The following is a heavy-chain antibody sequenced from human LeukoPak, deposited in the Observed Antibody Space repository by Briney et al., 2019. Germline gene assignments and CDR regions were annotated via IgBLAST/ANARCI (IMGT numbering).Heavy chain of an antibody. V-gene: IGHV3-30*02. CDR3: ARGPVLRFLEWLLFFDY. J-gene: IGHJ4*02. CDR2: IRYDGSNK. CDR1: GFTFSSYG. Sequence: PGGSLRLSCAASGFTFSSYGMHWVRQAPGKGLEWVAFIRYDGSNKYYADSVKGRFTISRDNSKNTLYLQMNSLRAEDTAVYYCARGPVLRFLEWLLFFDYWGQGTLVTVSS. D-gene: IGHD3-3*01.